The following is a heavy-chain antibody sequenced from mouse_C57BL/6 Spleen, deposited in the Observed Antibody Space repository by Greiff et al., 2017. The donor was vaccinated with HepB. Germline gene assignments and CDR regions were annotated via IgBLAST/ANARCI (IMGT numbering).Heavy chain of an antibody. V-gene: IGHV8-8*01. CDR2: IWWDDDK. CDR3: ARMQGPFYYGSSYAWFAY. Sequence: QVTLKESGPGILQPSQTLSLTCSFSGFSLSTFGMGVGWIRQPSGKGLEWLAHIWWDDDKYYNPALKSRLTISKDTSKNQVFLKIANVDTADTATYYCARMQGPFYYGSSYAWFAYWGQGTLVTVSA. D-gene: IGHD1-1*01. J-gene: IGHJ3*01. CDR1: GFSLSTFGMG.